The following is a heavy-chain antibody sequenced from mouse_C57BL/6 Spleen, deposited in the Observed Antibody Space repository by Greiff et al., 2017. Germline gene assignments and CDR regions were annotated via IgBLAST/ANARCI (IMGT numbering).Heavy chain of an antibody. CDR3: ARTGTGEAWFAY. CDR2: IYPRSGNT. CDR1: GYTFTSYG. J-gene: IGHJ3*01. D-gene: IGHD4-1*01. V-gene: IGHV1-81*01. Sequence: VQVVESGAELARPGASVKLSCKASGYTFTSYGISWVKQRTGQGLEWIGEIYPRSGNTYYNEKFKGKATLTADKSSSTAYMELRSLTSEDSAVYFCARTGTGEAWFAYWGQGTLVTVSA.